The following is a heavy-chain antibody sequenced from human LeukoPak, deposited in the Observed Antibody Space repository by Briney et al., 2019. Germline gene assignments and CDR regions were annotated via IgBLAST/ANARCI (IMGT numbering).Heavy chain of an antibody. CDR3: AHNQDYRFEY. CDR1: GFTFDDYA. J-gene: IGHJ4*02. D-gene: IGHD3-16*01. V-gene: IGHV3-9*01. Sequence: GGSLRLSCAASGFTFDDYAMHWVRQAPGKGLEWVSGISWNSGSIGYADSVKGRFTISRDNAKNSLYLHMNSLRPEDTAVYYCAHNQDYRFEYWGQGTLVTVSS. CDR2: ISWNSGSI.